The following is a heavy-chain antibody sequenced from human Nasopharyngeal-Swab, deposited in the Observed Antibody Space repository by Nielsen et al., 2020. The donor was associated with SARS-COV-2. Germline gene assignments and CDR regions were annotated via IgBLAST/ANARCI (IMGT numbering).Heavy chain of an antibody. V-gene: IGHV7-4-1*02. J-gene: IGHJ3*02. CDR1: GYTFNTYA. CDR2: INTNTGNP. D-gene: IGHD4-17*01. Sequence: ASVKVSGKASGYTFNTYAMNWVRQDPGQGLEWMGWINTNTGNPTYAQGFTGRFVFSLDTSVSTAYLQISSLKAEDTAVYYCARDLRTDAFDIWGEGTMVTVSS. CDR3: ARDLRTDAFDI.